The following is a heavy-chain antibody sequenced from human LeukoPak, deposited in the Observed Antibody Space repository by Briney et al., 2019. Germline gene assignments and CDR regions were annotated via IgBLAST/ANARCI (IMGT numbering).Heavy chain of an antibody. J-gene: IGHJ4*02. CDR1: GFSFSNYA. CDR2: ISGSGGST. CDR3: ARVPDSGYDLVHGYYFDY. D-gene: IGHD5-12*01. V-gene: IGHV3-23*01. Sequence: QPGGSLRLSCAASGFSFSNYAMSWVRQAPGKGLEWVSAISGSGGSTYYADSVKGRFTISRDNSKNTLYLQMNSLRAEDTAVYYCARVPDSGYDLVHGYYFDYWGQGTLVNVSS.